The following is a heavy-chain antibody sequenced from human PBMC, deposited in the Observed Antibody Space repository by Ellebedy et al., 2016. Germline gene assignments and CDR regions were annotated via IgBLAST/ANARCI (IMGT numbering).Heavy chain of an antibody. CDR3: AAGTNGTTGWFAP. Sequence: ASVKVSXKASGYTFTGYYMHWLRQAPGQRPEWMGWVNPNSGDSKFALNFQGRVSMTRDTSVTTVYMDLSDLRSDDTAVYYCAAGTNGTTGWFAPWGQGTLVSVSS. J-gene: IGHJ5*02. CDR2: VNPNSGDS. CDR1: GYTFTGYY. V-gene: IGHV1-2*02. D-gene: IGHD1-1*01.